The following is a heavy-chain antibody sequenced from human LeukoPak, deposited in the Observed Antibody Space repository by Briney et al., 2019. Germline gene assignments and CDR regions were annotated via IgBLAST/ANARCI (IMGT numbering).Heavy chain of an antibody. D-gene: IGHD1-26*01. CDR3: ARDKIVGPTTLDY. J-gene: IGHJ4*02. V-gene: IGHV3-7*01. Sequence: GGSLRLSCAASGFTFSGYWMSWVRQTPEKGLEWEANIKQDGYEKYYVDSVKGRFTISRDNAKNSLYLQMNSLRADDTAIYYCARDKIVGPTTLDYWGQGTLVTVSS. CDR1: GFTFSGYW. CDR2: IKQDGYEK.